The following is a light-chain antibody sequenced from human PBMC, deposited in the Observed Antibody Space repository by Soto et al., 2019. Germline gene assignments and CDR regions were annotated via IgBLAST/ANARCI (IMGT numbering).Light chain of an antibody. V-gene: IGKV1-39*01. J-gene: IGKJ4*01. Sequence: DIQMTQSPSSLSASVGDRVTITCRASQSISNYLIWYQQKLGKAPKLLIYAASSLQSGVPSRFSGSGSGTDFTLTISRLEPEDFAVYYCQQYGSSITFGGGTKVEIK. CDR2: AAS. CDR1: QSISNY. CDR3: QQYGSSIT.